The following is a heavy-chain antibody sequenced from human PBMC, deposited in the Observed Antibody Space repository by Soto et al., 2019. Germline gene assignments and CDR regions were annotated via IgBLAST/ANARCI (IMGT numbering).Heavy chain of an antibody. Sequence: LSLTCTVSGGSISSGDYYWSWIRQPPGKGLEWIGYIYYSGSTNYNPSLKSRVTISVDTSKNQFSLKLSSVTAADTAVYYCARVRYGDDYYDYWGQGTLVTVSS. CDR1: GGSISSGDYY. CDR3: ARVRYGDDYYDY. CDR2: IYYSGST. D-gene: IGHD4-17*01. J-gene: IGHJ4*02. V-gene: IGHV4-61*08.